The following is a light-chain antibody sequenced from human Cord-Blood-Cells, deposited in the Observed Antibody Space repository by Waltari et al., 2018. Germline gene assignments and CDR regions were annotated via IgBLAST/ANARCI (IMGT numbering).Light chain of an antibody. J-gene: IGLJ3*02. Sequence: QSALTQPRSVSGSPGQSVTISCTGTSSDVGGYNYVSWYQQNPGKAPKLMIYDVSKRPYGVPDRVSGSKSGNTASLTISGLQAEDEADYYCCSYAGSYTGVFGGGTKLTVL. CDR2: DVS. V-gene: IGLV2-11*01. CDR3: CSYAGSYTGV. CDR1: SSDVGGYNY.